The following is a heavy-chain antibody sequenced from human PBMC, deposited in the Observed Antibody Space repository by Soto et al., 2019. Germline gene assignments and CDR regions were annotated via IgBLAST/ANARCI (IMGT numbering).Heavy chain of an antibody. J-gene: IGHJ2*01. CDR2: IYPGDSDT. CDR1: GYSFTIYW. CDR3: XRRACSGGSCYTWYFDL. V-gene: IGHV5-51*01. Sequence: PGESLKISCKGSGYSFTIYWIGWVRQMPGKGLEWMGIIYPGDSDTRYSPSFQGQVTISADKSISTAYLQWSSLKASDTAMYYCXRRACSGGSCYTWYFDLWGRGTLVTVSS. D-gene: IGHD2-15*01.